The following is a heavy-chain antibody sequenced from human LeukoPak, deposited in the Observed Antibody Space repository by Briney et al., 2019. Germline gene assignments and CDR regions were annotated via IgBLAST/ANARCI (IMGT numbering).Heavy chain of an antibody. V-gene: IGHV4-59*01. J-gene: IGHJ4*02. D-gene: IGHD3-10*01. CDR1: GGSLSSYY. CDR2: IYYSGST. CDR3: ARATPITMVRGVINHFDY. Sequence: SETLSLTRTVSGGSLSSYYCSWIRQPPGKGLEWIGYIYYSGSTNYNPSLKSRVTISVDTSKNQFSLKLSSVTAADTAVYYCARATPITMVRGVINHFDYWGQGTLVTVSS.